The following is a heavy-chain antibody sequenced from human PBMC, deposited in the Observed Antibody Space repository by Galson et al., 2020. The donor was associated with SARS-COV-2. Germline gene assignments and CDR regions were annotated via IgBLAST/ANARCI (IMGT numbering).Heavy chain of an antibody. V-gene: IGHV3-23*01. CDR1: GFAFDGYA. CDR3: ATHSLPLGTDY. D-gene: IGHD3-10*01. CDR2: ITYTGGGT. Sequence: GGSLRLSCAASGFAFDGYAMRWVRQAPGKGLEWVSAITYTGGGTNYADSVKGRFTISRDNSKNMLYLQMSSLRVEDTAIYYCATHSLPLGTDYWGQGTLVIVSA. J-gene: IGHJ4*02.